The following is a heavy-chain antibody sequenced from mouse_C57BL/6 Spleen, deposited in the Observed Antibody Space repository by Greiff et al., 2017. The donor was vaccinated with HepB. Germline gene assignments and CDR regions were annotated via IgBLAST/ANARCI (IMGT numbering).Heavy chain of an antibody. D-gene: IGHD4-1*01. Sequence: VQLQQSGTELVKPGASVKLSCKASGYTFTSYWMHWVKQRPGQGLEWIGNINPSNGGTNYNEKFKSKATLTVDKSSSTAYMQLSSLTSEDSAVYYCARERANWDLFDYWGQGTTLTVSS. J-gene: IGHJ2*01. CDR3: ARERANWDLFDY. V-gene: IGHV1-53*01. CDR2: INPSNGGT. CDR1: GYTFTSYW.